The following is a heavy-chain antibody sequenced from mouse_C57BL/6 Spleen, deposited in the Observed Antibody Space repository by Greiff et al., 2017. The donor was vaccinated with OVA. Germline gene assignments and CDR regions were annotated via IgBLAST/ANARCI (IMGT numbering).Heavy chain of an antibody. V-gene: IGHV5-17*01. CDR1: GFTFSDYG. CDR3: ARDDYDGNYFDY. Sequence: EVKVEESGGGLVKPGGSLKLSCAASGFTFSDYGMHWVRQAPEKGLEWVAYISSGSSTIYYADTVKGRFTISRDNAKNTLFLQMTSLRSEDTAMYYCARDDYDGNYFDYWGQGTTLTVSS. D-gene: IGHD2-4*01. J-gene: IGHJ2*01. CDR2: ISSGSSTI.